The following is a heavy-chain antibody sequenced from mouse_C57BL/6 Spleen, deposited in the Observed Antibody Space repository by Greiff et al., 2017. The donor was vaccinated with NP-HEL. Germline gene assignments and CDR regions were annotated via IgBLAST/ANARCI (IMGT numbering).Heavy chain of an antibody. V-gene: IGHV1-39*01. Sequence: EVQLQQSGPELVKPGASVKISCKASGYSFTDYNMNWVKQSNGKSLEWIGVINPNYGTTSYNQKFQGKSTLTVDQSSSTAYMQLNSLTSEDSAVYYVARFVTGGGAMDYWVQGTSVTVSS. J-gene: IGHJ4*01. D-gene: IGHD4-1*01. CDR1: GYSFTDYN. CDR3: ARFVTGGGAMDY. CDR2: INPNYGTT.